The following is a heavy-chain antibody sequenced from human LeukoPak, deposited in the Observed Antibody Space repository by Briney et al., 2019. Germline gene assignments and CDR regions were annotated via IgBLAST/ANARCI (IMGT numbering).Heavy chain of an antibody. D-gene: IGHD6-13*01. CDR1: GGSISSSSYY. Sequence: PSQTLSLTCTVSGGSISSSSYYWGWIRQPPGKGLEWIGSIYYNGSTYYNPSLKSRVTISVDTSKNQFSLKLSSVTAADTAVYYCAGTYSSSWYGGVEYYFDYWGQGTLVTVSS. J-gene: IGHJ4*02. CDR3: AGTYSSSWYGGVEYYFDY. V-gene: IGHV4-39*01. CDR2: IYYNGST.